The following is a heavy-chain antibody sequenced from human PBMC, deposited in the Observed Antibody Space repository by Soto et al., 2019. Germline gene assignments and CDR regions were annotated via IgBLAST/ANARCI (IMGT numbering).Heavy chain of an antibody. CDR1: GGTFSRYA. Sequence: QVQLVQSGAEVKKPGSSVKVSCKASGGTFSRYAIHWVRQAPGQGLEWMGGIIPVFGTPKYAQKFQGRVTITADEYTSTAYMELSSLSSEDTAVYYCAIGGTGTLTEYFDYWGQGALVSVSS. CDR2: IIPVFGTP. J-gene: IGHJ4*02. CDR3: AIGGTGTLTEYFDY. D-gene: IGHD1-7*01. V-gene: IGHV1-69*12.